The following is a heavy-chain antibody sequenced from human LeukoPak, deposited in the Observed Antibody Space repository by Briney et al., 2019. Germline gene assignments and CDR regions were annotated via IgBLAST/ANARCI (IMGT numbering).Heavy chain of an antibody. D-gene: IGHD4-11*01. V-gene: IGHV1-2*02. CDR3: ARDPSSVTLYFFDY. CDR2: IDANNGDT. J-gene: IGHJ4*02. CDR1: GYTFRGNY. Sequence: GASVKISCKASGYTFRGNYIHWLRQAPGQGLEWMGLIDANNGDTKSAQKFQGRVTMSRDTSISTAYMDLSSLSPDDAAVYYCARDPSSVTLYFFDYWGQGTLVTVSS.